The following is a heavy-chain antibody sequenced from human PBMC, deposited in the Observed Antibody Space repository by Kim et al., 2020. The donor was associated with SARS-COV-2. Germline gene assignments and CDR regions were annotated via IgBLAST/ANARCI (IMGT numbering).Heavy chain of an antibody. Sequence: SETLSLTCTVSGGSISSGGYYWSWIRQHPGKGLEWIGYIYYSGSTSYNPSLKSRVTISVDTSKNQFSLKLSSVTAADTAAYYCASTPIVATISRIRPSPNYRDYWGQGTLVTVSS. D-gene: IGHD5-12*01. J-gene: IGHJ4*02. CDR2: IYYSGST. CDR1: GGSISSGGYY. CDR3: ASTPIVATISRIRPSPNYRDY. V-gene: IGHV4-31*03.